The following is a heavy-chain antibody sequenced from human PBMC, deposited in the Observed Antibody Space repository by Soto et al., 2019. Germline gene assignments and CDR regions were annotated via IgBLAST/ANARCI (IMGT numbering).Heavy chain of an antibody. J-gene: IGHJ4*02. Sequence: PGESLKISCQGSGYTFTDNWITWVRQMPGKGLEWMGRIDLSDSYTSYSPSFQGHVSFSADKSINTAYLQWSSLRASDTAVYYCARHGGDNYVRSGYHYAIDYWGQGTPVTVSS. CDR2: IDLSDSYT. D-gene: IGHD3-22*01. CDR1: GYTFTDNW. CDR3: ARHGGDNYVRSGYHYAIDY. V-gene: IGHV5-10-1*01.